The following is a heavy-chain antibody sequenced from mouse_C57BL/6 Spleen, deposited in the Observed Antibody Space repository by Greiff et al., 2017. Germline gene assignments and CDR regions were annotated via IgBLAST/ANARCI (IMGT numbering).Heavy chain of an antibody. Sequence: VQLQQSGAELVRPGASVTLSCKASGYTFTDYEMHWVKQTPVHGLEWIGAIDPETGGTAYNQKFTGKAILTADKSSSTAYMELRSLTSEDSAVYYCTRYAVVATRAMDYWGQGTSVTVSS. CDR1: GYTFTDYE. D-gene: IGHD1-1*01. V-gene: IGHV1-15*01. CDR2: IDPETGGT. J-gene: IGHJ4*01. CDR3: TRYAVVATRAMDY.